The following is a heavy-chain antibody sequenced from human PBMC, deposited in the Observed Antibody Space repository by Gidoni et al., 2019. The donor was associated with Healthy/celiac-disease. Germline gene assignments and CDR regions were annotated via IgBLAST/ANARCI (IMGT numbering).Heavy chain of an antibody. CDR2: IYTSGRT. V-gene: IGHV4-61*02. CDR1: GGSITRGSYY. D-gene: IGHD6-13*01. CDR3: ARTGAAATPGWFDP. J-gene: IGHJ5*02. Sequence: QVQLQESGPGLVKPSQTLSLTCTVSGGSITRGSYYWRWIRQPAGKGLEWIGRIYTSGRTNYNPSLKSRVTISVDTSKNQFSLKLSSVTAADTAVYYCARTGAAATPGWFDPWGQGTLVTVSS.